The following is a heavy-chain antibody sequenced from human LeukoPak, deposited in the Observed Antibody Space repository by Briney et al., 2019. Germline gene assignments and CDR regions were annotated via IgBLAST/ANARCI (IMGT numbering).Heavy chain of an antibody. CDR2: ISGSGGST. Sequence: PGGSLRLSCAASGFTFSSYAMSWVRQAPGKGLEWVSGISGSGGSTYYADSVKGRFTVSRDNSKNTLYLQMNSLRAEDTAVYYCAGYSNLIDYWGQGTLVTVSS. J-gene: IGHJ4*02. CDR1: GFTFSSYA. CDR3: AGYSNLIDY. D-gene: IGHD4-11*01. V-gene: IGHV3-23*01.